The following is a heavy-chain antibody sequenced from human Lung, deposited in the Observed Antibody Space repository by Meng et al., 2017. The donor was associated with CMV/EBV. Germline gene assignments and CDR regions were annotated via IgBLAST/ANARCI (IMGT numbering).Heavy chain of an antibody. J-gene: IGHJ5*02. D-gene: IGHD2-21*01. V-gene: IGHV4-30-4*08. Sequence: CAASGGSISNNDYYWSWIRQPPVKCLEWIGYIYYSGDTYHNPSLKSRLTISADTSKNQFSLKLTSVTVADTAVYYCARIGPLFWFDPWGQGTLVTVSS. CDR2: IYYSGDT. CDR1: GGSISNNDYY. CDR3: ARIGPLFWFDP.